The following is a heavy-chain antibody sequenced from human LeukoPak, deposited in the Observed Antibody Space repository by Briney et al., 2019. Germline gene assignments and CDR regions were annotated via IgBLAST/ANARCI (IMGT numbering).Heavy chain of an antibody. CDR1: GGTFSSYA. D-gene: IGHD1-7*01. CDR3: ARAREWNYGKTWYFDL. V-gene: IGHV1-69*06. CDR2: IIPIFGTA. Sequence: SVTVSCTASGGTFSSYAISWVRQAPGPGLEWMGGIIPIFGTANYAQKFQGRVTITADKSTSTAYMELSSLRSEDTAVYYCARAREWNYGKTWYFDLWGRGTLVTVSS. J-gene: IGHJ2*01.